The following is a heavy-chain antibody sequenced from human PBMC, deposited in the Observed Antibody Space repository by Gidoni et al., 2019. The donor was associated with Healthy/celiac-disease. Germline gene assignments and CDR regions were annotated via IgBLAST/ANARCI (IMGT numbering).Heavy chain of an antibody. CDR3: ARTYCGGDCYHYYFDY. Sequence: QVQLVVSGGGVVQPGRSLRLSCAASGFTFSSYAMHWVRQAPGKGLEWVAVIAYDGSNKYYADSVKGRFTISRDNSKNTLYLQMNSLRAEDTAVYYCARTYCGGDCYHYYFDYWGQGTLVTVSS. CDR1: GFTFSSYA. V-gene: IGHV3-30-3*01. CDR2: IAYDGSNK. D-gene: IGHD2-21*02. J-gene: IGHJ4*02.